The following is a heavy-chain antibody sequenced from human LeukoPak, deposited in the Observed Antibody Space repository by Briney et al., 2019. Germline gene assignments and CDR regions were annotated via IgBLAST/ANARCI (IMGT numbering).Heavy chain of an antibody. CDR1: GFTVSSNY. CDR2: IYPGGST. V-gene: IGHV3-53*01. J-gene: IGHJ4*02. Sequence: PGGSLRLSCAASGFTVSSNYMSWVRQAPGKGLEWVSFIYPGGSTYYADSVKGRFTISRDNSKNTLYLQMNSLRAEDTAVYYCARASGSYPGGFYYWGQGTLVTVSS. CDR3: ARASGSYPGGFYY. D-gene: IGHD1-26*01.